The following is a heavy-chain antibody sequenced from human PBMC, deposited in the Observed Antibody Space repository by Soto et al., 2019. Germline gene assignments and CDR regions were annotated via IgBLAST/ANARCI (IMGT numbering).Heavy chain of an antibody. Sequence: QVQLVQSETEVRTPGSSVKVSCRASGGTFGSNAISWVRQAPGQGLEWMGNIITIFGTTKHAQNFQGRVTITADESTNTDYMELSSLRSEDTAICFCAREGYTFGPGAVRGAFGIWCQGTLVTVSS. V-gene: IGHV1-69*15. CDR1: GGTFGSNA. CDR3: AREGYTFGPGAVRGAFGI. J-gene: IGHJ3*02. D-gene: IGHD1-1*01. CDR2: IITIFGTT.